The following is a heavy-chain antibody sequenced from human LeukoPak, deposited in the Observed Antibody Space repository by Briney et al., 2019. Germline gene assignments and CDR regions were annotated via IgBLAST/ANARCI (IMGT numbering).Heavy chain of an antibody. V-gene: IGHV3-23*01. J-gene: IGHJ4*02. D-gene: IGHD3-10*01. CDR3: AKGTMVQGVISVFDY. CDR2: ISGSGGST. Sequence: GGSLRLSCAASGFTFSSYAMSWVRQAPGKALEWVSAISGSGGSTYYADSVKGRFTISRDNSKNTLYLQMNSLRAEDTAVYYCAKGTMVQGVISVFDYWGQGTLVTVSS. CDR1: GFTFSSYA.